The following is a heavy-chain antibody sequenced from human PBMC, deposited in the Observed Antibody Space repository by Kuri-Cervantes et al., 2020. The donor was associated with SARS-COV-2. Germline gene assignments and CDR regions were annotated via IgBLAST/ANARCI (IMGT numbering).Heavy chain of an antibody. V-gene: IGHV3-30*04. CDR1: GFTFSSYA. CDR2: ISYDGSNK. D-gene: IGHD6-13*01. CDR3: ARAYSSSWRTYDAFDI. Sequence: GESLKISCAASGFTFSSYAMHWVRQAPGKGLEWVAVISYDGSNKYYADSVKGRFTISRDNSKNTLYLQMNSLRAEDTAVYYCARAYSSSWRTYDAFDIWGQGTMVTVSS. J-gene: IGHJ3*02.